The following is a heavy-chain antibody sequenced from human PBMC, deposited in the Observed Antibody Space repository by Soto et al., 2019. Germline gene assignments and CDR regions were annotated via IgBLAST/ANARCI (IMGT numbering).Heavy chain of an antibody. CDR2: MNPNSGNT. Sequence: ASVKVSCKASGYTFTSYDINWVRQATGQGLEWMGWMNPNSGNTGYAQKFQGRVTMTRNTSISTAYMELSSLRSEDTAVYYCARVQDDYGDYDWFDPWGQGTLVTVSS. D-gene: IGHD4-17*01. V-gene: IGHV1-8*01. CDR3: ARVQDDYGDYDWFDP. CDR1: GYTFTSYD. J-gene: IGHJ5*02.